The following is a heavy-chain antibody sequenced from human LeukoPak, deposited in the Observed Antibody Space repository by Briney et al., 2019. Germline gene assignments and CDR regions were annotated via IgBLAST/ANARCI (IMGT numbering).Heavy chain of an antibody. V-gene: IGHV3-9*01. CDR3: AKGPGIAVAGPLGY. CDR1: GFTFDDYA. Sequence: GRSLRLSCAASGFTFDDYAMHWVRQAPGKGLEWVSGISWHSGSIGYADSVKGRFTISRDNAKNSLYLQMNSLRAEDTALYYCAKGPGIAVAGPLGYWGQGTLVTVSS. D-gene: IGHD6-19*01. J-gene: IGHJ4*02. CDR2: ISWHSGSI.